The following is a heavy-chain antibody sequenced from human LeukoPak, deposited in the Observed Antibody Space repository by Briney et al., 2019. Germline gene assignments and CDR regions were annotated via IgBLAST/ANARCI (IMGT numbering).Heavy chain of an antibody. V-gene: IGHV1-2*02. D-gene: IGHD3-10*01. J-gene: IGHJ3*02. CDR3: AKDSLGRLLWFGESSLLGI. CDR1: GYTFTGYY. CDR2: INPNSGGT. Sequence: ASVKVSCKASGYTFTGYYMHWVRRAPGQGLEWMGWINPNSGGTNYAQKFQGRVTMTRDTSISTAYMELSRLRSDDTAVYYCAKDSLGRLLWFGESSLLGIWGQGTMVTVSS.